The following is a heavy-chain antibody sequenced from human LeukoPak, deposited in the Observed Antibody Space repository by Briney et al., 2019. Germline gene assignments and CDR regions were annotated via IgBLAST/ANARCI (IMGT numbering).Heavy chain of an antibody. CDR1: GFTFSSYA. CDR2: IGGSGGST. CDR3: AKACPYSGYSSDFDY. V-gene: IGHV3-23*01. Sequence: GGSLRLSCAASGFTFSSYAMSWVRQAPGKGLEWVSAIGGSGGSTYYADSVKGRFTISRDNSKNTLYLQMNSLRAEDTAVYYCAKACPYSGYSSDFDYWGQGTLVTVSS. J-gene: IGHJ4*02. D-gene: IGHD3-22*01.